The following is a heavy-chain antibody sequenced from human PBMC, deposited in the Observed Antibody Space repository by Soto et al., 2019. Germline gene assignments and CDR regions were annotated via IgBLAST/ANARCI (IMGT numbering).Heavy chain of an antibody. CDR1: VFSLSTSGVG. CDR2: IYWNDDK. J-gene: IGHJ4*02. Sequence: SGPTLVNPTQTLTLTCTFSVFSLSTSGVGVGWIRQPPGKALEWLALIYWNDDKRYSPSLKSRLTITKDTSKNQVVLTMTNMDPVDTATYYCAHRGIWDRPWDYWGQGTLVTVS. CDR3: AHRGIWDRPWDY. D-gene: IGHD3-16*01. V-gene: IGHV2-5*01.